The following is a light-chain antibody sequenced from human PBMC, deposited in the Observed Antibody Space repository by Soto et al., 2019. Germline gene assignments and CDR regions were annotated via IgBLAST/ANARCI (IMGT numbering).Light chain of an antibody. Sequence: QSVLTQPASVSGSPGQSITISCTGTTSDVGGYNYVSWYQQHPGKAPKLIIYDVSNRPSGVSDRFSGSKSGNTASLIISGLQAEDEADYYCRSFTSSSTYVFGTGTKVTVL. CDR3: RSFTSSSTYV. CDR1: TSDVGGYNY. V-gene: IGLV2-14*03. J-gene: IGLJ1*01. CDR2: DVS.